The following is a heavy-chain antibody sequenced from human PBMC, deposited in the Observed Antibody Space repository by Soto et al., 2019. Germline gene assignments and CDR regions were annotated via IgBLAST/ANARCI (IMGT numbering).Heavy chain of an antibody. J-gene: IGHJ4*02. D-gene: IGHD4-17*01. CDR3: ARTYGFDY. CDR1: GFTFSSYA. Sequence: GGSLRLSCAASGFTFSSYAMHWVRQAPGKGLEWVAVISYDGSNKYYADSVKGRFTISRDNSKNTLYLQMNSLRAEDTAVYYCARTYGFDYCGQGTLVTVSS. CDR2: ISYDGSNK. V-gene: IGHV3-30-3*01.